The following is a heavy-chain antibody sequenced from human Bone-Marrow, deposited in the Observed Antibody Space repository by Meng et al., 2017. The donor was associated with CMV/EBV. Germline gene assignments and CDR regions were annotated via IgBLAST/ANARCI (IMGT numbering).Heavy chain of an antibody. D-gene: IGHD6-19*01. J-gene: IGHJ4*02. CDR2: IYYSGST. V-gene: IGHV4-59*12. CDR3: ARKVGGAVASLDY. Sequence: SETLSLTCTVSGGSISSYYWSWIRQPPGKGLEWIGYIYYSGSTNYNPSLKSRVTISVDTSKNQFSLKLSSVTAADTAVYYCARKVGGAVASLDYWGQGTLVTFSS. CDR1: GGSISSYY.